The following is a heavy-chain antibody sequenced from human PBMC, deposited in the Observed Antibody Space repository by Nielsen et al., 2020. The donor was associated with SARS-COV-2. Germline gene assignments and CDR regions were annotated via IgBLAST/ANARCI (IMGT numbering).Heavy chain of an antibody. J-gene: IGHJ6*02. D-gene: IGHD5-18*01. Sequence: LRLSCTVSGGSISSGTYYWSWIRQPAGKGLEWIGRIYTSGSTTYNPSLKSRVTISVDTSKSQFSLKLSSVTAADTAVYYCAREMSVQLWSYYYYDMDVWGQGTTVTVSS. CDR2: IYTSGST. CDR1: GGSISSGTYY. V-gene: IGHV4-61*02. CDR3: AREMSVQLWSYYYYDMDV.